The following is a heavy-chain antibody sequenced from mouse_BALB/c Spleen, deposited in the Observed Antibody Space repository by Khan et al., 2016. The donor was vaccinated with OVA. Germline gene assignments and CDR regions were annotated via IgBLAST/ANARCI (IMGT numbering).Heavy chain of an antibody. Sequence: VQLQQSGAELVKPGASVKLSCTASGFTFKDTYIHWVKRRPEQGLEWIGRITPANGNTEYDPKFKGKATMRADSSSNTAYLQLSSLTSGDTAVYYCLRPSYDPRNIDVWGAGTTVTVSS. CDR1: GFTFKDTY. CDR2: ITPANGNT. D-gene: IGHD2-10*02. V-gene: IGHV14-3*02. J-gene: IGHJ1*01. CDR3: LRPSYDPRNIDV.